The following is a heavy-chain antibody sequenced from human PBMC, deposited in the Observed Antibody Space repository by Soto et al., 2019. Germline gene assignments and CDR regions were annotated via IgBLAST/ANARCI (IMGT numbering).Heavy chain of an antibody. D-gene: IGHD3-10*01. CDR2: ISYSGRT. CDR1: DDSISSYY. V-gene: IGHV4-59*01. Sequence: QVQLQESGPGLVKPSETLSLTCNVSDDSISSYYWTWIRQPPGKGLEWIGYISYSGRTNYSPSLKSRVTISVDTSKNRFSLKLISVTTADTAVYYCARVSRGDYLFDYWGQGALVTVSS. J-gene: IGHJ4*02. CDR3: ARVSRGDYLFDY.